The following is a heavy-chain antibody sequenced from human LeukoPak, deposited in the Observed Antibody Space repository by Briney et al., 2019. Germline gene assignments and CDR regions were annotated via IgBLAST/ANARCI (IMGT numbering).Heavy chain of an antibody. J-gene: IGHJ4*02. CDR2: IKQDGSET. D-gene: IGHD1-26*01. CDR3: VRQMVGASFDY. Sequence: GGSLRLSCAASGFTFSRYWMSWVRQAPGKGLEWVANIKQDGSETYYVDSVRGRFTFSRDNAENSVYLQMNSLRAEDTAVYYCVRQMVGASFDYWGQGTLVTVSS. CDR1: GFTFSRYW. V-gene: IGHV3-7*01.